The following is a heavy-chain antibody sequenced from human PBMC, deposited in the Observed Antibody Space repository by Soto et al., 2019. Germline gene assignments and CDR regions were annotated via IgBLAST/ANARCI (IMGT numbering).Heavy chain of an antibody. V-gene: IGHV1-18*01. CDR3: ARADYGVDDY. J-gene: IGHJ4*02. D-gene: IGHD3-16*01. Sequence: QLVQSGPEVKKPGASVKVSCKASGYAFSTYTISWVRQAPGQGLEWMGWISPYNGNTKYTQKLPGRLTMTTDTSTSTAYMELRSLRSDDTAVYFCARADYGVDDYWGQGTLVTVSS. CDR2: ISPYNGNT. CDR1: GYAFSTYT.